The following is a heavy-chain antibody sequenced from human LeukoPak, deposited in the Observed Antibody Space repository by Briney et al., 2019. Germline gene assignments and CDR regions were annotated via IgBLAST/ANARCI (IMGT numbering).Heavy chain of an antibody. CDR3: ARPSPPGDGYNPCDY. V-gene: IGHV3-9*01. CDR2: ISWNSGSI. CDR1: GFTFDDYA. Sequence: GRSLRLSCAASGFTFDDYAMHWVRQAPGKGLEWVSGISWNSGSIGYADSVKGRFTISRDNSKNTVYLQMNSLRPEDTAMYYCARPSPPGDGYNPCDYWGPGALVIVSS. D-gene: IGHD5-24*01. J-gene: IGHJ4*02.